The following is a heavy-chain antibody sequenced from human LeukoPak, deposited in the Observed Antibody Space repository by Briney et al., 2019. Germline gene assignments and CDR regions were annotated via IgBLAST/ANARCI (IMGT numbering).Heavy chain of an antibody. D-gene: IGHD2-15*01. CDR2: IYPGDSDT. V-gene: IGHV5-51*01. CDR3: ARAVGSCSGGSCPEGNWFDP. J-gene: IGHJ5*02. CDR1: GYRLNVHW. Sequence: GESLKISCKCSGYRLNVHWIAWVRQKPGKGLEWMGIIYPGDSDTRYSPAFQGQVTISADKSITTAYLQWNSLRTSDSAIYYCARAVGSCSGGSCPEGNWFDPWGQGTLVTVSS.